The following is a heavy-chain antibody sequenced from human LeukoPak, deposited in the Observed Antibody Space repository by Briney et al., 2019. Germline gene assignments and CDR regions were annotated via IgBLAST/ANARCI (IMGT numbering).Heavy chain of an antibody. J-gene: IGHJ4*02. CDR2: IKQDGSEK. Sequence: GGSLRLSCAASGFTFSNFWMSWVRLAPGKGLEWVANIKQDGSEKYYVDSVKGRFTISRDNAKNSLYLQMNSLRAEDTAIYYCVRGCSDTCYRFDYWGQGTLVTVSS. CDR1: GFTFSNFW. D-gene: IGHD2-15*01. CDR3: VRGCSDTCYRFDY. V-gene: IGHV3-7*03.